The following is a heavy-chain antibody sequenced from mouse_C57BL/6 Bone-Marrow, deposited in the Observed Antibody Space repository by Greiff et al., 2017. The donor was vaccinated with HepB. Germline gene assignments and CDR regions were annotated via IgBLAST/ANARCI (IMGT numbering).Heavy chain of an antibody. CDR2: IDPENGDT. D-gene: IGHD4-1*01. V-gene: IGHV14-4*01. CDR1: GFNIKDDY. J-gene: IGHJ2*01. Sequence: EVKLQESGAELVRPGASVKLSCTASGFNIKDDYMHWVKQSPEQGLEWIGWIDPENGDTEYASKFQGKATITADTSSNTAYLQLSSLTSEDTAVYYCTPTGFDYWGQGTTLTVSS. CDR3: TPTGFDY.